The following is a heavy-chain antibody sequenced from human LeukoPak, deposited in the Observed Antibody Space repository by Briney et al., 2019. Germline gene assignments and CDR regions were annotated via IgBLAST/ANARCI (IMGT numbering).Heavy chain of an antibody. CDR2: IRYDGNTE. V-gene: IGHV3-30*02. Sequence: GGSLRLSCAASGFTFSTYGMHWVRQAPGKGLEWVAFIRYDGNTEYYADSVKGRFAFPSEHSTNTTYLQMDCLRAEDRAVYYCAELTVPLVVITAGGFDYWGEGALLTISS. D-gene: IGHD3-22*01. CDR3: AELTVPLVVITAGGFDY. CDR1: GFTFSTYG. J-gene: IGHJ4*02.